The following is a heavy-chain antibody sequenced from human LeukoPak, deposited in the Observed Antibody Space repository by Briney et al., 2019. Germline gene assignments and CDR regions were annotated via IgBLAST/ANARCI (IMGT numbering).Heavy chain of an antibody. CDR3: ARDSSGWYDY. CDR2: INPNSGGT. J-gene: IGHJ4*02. Sequence: RASVTVSCKASGYTFTGYYMHWVRQAPGQGLEWMGWINPNSGGTNYAQKFQGRVTMTGDTSISTAYMGLSRLRSDDTAVYYCARDSSGWYDYWGQGTLVTVSS. D-gene: IGHD6-19*01. V-gene: IGHV1-2*02. CDR1: GYTFTGYY.